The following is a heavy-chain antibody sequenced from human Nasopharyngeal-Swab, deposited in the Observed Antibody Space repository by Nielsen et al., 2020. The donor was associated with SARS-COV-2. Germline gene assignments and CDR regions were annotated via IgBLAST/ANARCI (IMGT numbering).Heavy chain of an antibody. CDR3: ARGLSGIVPSPILGLGPYYYYYYMDV. CDR2: INHSGST. Sequence: GSLRLSCAVYGWSFSADYWGWIRQPPGRGLEWIGEINHSGSTNYNPSLKSRVTISVDPSKNQFSLRLSSVTAADTAVYYCARGLSGIVPSPILGLGPYYYYYYMDVWGKGTTVTVSS. J-gene: IGHJ6*03. D-gene: IGHD7-27*01. CDR1: GWSFSADY. V-gene: IGHV4-34*01.